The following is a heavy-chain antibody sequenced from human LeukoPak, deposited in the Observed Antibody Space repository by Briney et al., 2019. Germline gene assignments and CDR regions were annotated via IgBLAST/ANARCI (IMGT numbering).Heavy chain of an antibody. CDR1: GFIFSDYV. CDR3: VRGPYCSGGSCYGHFDY. D-gene: IGHD2-15*01. Sequence: GGSLRLSCAASGFIFSDYVMYWVRQSTGKGLEWVSAIGTAGDTYYPGSVKGRFTISRENAKNSLYLQMNSLRVGDTAVYYCVRGPYCSGGSCYGHFDYWGQGTLVTASS. V-gene: IGHV3-13*01. CDR2: IGTAGDT. J-gene: IGHJ4*02.